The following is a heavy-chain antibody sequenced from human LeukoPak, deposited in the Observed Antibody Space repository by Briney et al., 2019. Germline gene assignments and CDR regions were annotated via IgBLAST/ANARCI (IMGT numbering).Heavy chain of an antibody. CDR2: ISGSGGST. CDR3: AKDRLGYSYGAFDY. Sequence: GGSLRLSCAASGFTFSSYAMSWVRQAPGKGLEWVSAISGSGGSTYYADSVKGQFTISRDNSKNTLYLQMNSLRAEDTAVYYCAKDRLGYSYGAFDYWGQGTLVTVSS. D-gene: IGHD5-18*01. J-gene: IGHJ4*02. CDR1: GFTFSSYA. V-gene: IGHV3-23*01.